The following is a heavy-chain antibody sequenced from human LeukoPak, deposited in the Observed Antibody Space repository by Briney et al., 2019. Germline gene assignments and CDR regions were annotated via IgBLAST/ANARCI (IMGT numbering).Heavy chain of an antibody. CDR3: ARVKSWLPYPWAFDI. V-gene: IGHV3-11*04. Sequence: GGSLRLSCAASGFTFSDYYMSWIRQAPGKGLEWVSYISSRGDTIYYTDSVKGRFTISRDNAKNSLYLQVNSLRAEDTAVYYCARVKSWLPYPWAFDIWGQGTMVTVSS. CDR2: ISSRGDTI. CDR1: GFTFSDYY. D-gene: IGHD3-9*01. J-gene: IGHJ3*02.